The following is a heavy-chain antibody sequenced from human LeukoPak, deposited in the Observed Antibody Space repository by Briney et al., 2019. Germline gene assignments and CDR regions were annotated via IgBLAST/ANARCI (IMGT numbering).Heavy chain of an antibody. CDR1: GYTFTNYA. CDR2: IDAGNGDT. V-gene: IGHV1-3*01. D-gene: IGHD2-2*01. Sequence: GASVKVSCKAPGYTFTNYAMHWVRQAPGQRLEWMGWIDAGNGDTRYSQKFQGRVTITRDTSASTAYIELRSLRSEDTAMYYCARGSTSDWPLDDWGQETLVTISS. J-gene: IGHJ1*01. CDR3: ARGSTSDWPLDD.